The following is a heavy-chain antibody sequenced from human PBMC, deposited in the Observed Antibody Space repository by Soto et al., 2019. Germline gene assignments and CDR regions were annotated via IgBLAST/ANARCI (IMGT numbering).Heavy chain of an antibody. D-gene: IGHD3-16*01. J-gene: IGHJ3*01. CDR2: ISAFNGNT. CDR3: ARSYYLADAFDV. V-gene: IGHV1-18*01. CDR1: GFRFSDYG. Sequence: ASVKVSCKASGFRFSDYGFNWLRQAPGQVLEWMGWISAFNGNTETAQGLQDRVTMTTDSSTTTAHMDLTKLTTDDTAIYYCARSYYLADAFDVWGQGTMVTVSS.